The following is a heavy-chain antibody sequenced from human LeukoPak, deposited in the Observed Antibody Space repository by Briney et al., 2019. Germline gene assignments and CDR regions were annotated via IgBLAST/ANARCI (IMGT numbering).Heavy chain of an antibody. D-gene: IGHD2-2*01. CDR1: GFTFSSYW. Sequence: GGSLRLSCAASGFTFSSYWMLWVRHAPGKGPVWVSRINSDGSITSYADSVKGRFTISRDNAKNTLYLQMNSLRVEDTAVYYCAGRGYCSGTNCLLEYWGQGTLVTVSS. CDR2: INSDGSIT. V-gene: IGHV3-74*01. CDR3: AGRGYCSGTNCLLEY. J-gene: IGHJ4*02.